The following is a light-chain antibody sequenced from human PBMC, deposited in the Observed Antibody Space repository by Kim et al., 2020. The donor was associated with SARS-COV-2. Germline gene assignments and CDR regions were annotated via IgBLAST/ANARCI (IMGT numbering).Light chain of an antibody. V-gene: IGKV3-11*01. CDR1: QSVSSY. CDR2: DAS. CDR3: QQRSNWPLT. Sequence: LVPGERATLSCRASQSVSSYLAWYQQKPGQAPRLLIYDASNRATGIPARFSGSGSGTDFTLTISSLEPEDFAVYYCQQRSNWPLTFGGGTKVDIK. J-gene: IGKJ4*01.